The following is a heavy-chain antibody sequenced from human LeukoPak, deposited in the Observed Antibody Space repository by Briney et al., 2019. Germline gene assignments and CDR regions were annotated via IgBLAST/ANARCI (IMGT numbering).Heavy chain of an antibody. D-gene: IGHD3-22*01. Sequence: PGGSLRLSCTASGFAFSSYAMSWVRQAPGVGLEWVSAIDGGGGSTWHADSVKGRFTISRDNSENTLYMQMNSLRAEDTAVYYCAKDFYDNSGSRYDYWGQGTLVTVSS. CDR1: GFAFSSYA. J-gene: IGHJ4*02. V-gene: IGHV3-23*01. CDR3: AKDFYDNSGSRYDY. CDR2: IDGGGGST.